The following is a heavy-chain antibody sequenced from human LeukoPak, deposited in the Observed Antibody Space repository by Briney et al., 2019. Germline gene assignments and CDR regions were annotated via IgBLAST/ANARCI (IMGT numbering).Heavy chain of an antibody. V-gene: IGHV4-39*07. Sequence: SETLSLTCTVSGGSISSSSYYWGWIRQPPGKGLEWIGEINHSGSTNYNPSLKSRVTISVDTSKNQFSLKLSSVTAADTAVYYCASRYDSSGYPPHYYYGMDVWGQGTTVTVSS. J-gene: IGHJ6*02. D-gene: IGHD3-22*01. CDR2: INHSGST. CDR1: GGSISSSSYY. CDR3: ASRYDSSGYPPHYYYGMDV.